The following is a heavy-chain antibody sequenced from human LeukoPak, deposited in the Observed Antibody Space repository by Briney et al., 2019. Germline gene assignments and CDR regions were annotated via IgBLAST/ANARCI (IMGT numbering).Heavy chain of an antibody. CDR1: GGTFSSYA. V-gene: IGHV3-23*01. Sequence: GASVKVSCKASGGTFSSYAMSWVRQAPGKGLEWASCIRGNSGMRFYSDSVRGRFTISRDNSKNTVYLQMDSLRVDDTAVYFCAKDQEDRGYPSSFDFWGQGTLVTVSS. CDR2: IRGNSGMR. CDR3: AKDQEDRGYPSSFDF. D-gene: IGHD2-15*01. J-gene: IGHJ4*02.